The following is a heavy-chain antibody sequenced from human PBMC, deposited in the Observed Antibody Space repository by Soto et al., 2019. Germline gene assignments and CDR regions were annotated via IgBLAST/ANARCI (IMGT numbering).Heavy chain of an antibody. J-gene: IGHJ6*02. V-gene: IGHV3-9*01. CDR3: AKDIYSSSYYGMDV. Sequence: DVQLVESGGGLVQPGRSLRLSCAASGFTFDDYAMHWVRQAPGKGLEWVSGISWNSGSIGYADSVKGRFTISRDNAKNSLYLQMNSLRAEDTALYYCAKDIYSSSYYGMDVWGQGTTVTVSS. CDR1: GFTFDDYA. D-gene: IGHD6-13*01. CDR2: ISWNSGSI.